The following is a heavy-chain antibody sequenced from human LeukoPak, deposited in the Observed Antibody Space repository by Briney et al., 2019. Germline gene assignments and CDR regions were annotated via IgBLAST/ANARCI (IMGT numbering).Heavy chain of an antibody. Sequence: GGSLRLSCAASGFTFKRYHMSWVRQAPGKGLDWVSSIDGGGTNTYYADSVKGRFTISRDNSKNTLYLQMNSLRAEDTAVYYCAKDRGPEWELPPYYYYYYGMDVWGQGTTVTVSS. D-gene: IGHD1-26*01. CDR1: GFTFKRYH. CDR2: IDGGGTNT. V-gene: IGHV3-23*01. J-gene: IGHJ6*02. CDR3: AKDRGPEWELPPYYYYYYGMDV.